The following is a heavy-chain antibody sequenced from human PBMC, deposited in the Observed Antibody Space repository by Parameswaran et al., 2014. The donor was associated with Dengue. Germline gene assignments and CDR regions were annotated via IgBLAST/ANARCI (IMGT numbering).Heavy chain of an antibody. D-gene: IGHD5-18*01. V-gene: IGHV1-2*02. CDR2: INPNSGGT. CDR3: ARQGYSYGSGEPWAFDI. J-gene: IGHJ3*02. Sequence: VRQAPGQGLEWMGWINPNSGGTNYAQKFQGRVTMTRDTSISTAYMELSRLRSDDTAVYYCARQGYSYGSGEPWAFDIWGQGTMVTVSS.